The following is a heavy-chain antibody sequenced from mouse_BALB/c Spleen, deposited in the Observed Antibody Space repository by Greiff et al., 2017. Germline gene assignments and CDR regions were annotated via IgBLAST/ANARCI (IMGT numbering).Heavy chain of an antibody. CDR3: TRNGYGYD. CDR1: GFTFSSYG. D-gene: IGHD1-2*01. CDR2: INSNGGST. Sequence: EVQRVESGGGLVQPGGSLKLSCAASGFTFSSYGMSWVRQTPDKRLELVATINSNGGSTYYPDSVKGRFTISRDNAKNTLYLQMRSLKSEDTAMYYCTRNGYGYDWGQGTTLTVSS. J-gene: IGHJ2*01. V-gene: IGHV5-6-3*01.